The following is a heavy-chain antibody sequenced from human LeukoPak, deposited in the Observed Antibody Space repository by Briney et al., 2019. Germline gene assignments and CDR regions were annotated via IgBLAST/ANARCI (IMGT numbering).Heavy chain of an antibody. D-gene: IGHD3-22*01. V-gene: IGHV3-23*01. J-gene: IGHJ3*02. Sequence: HPGGSLRLSCVASGLTFSSYAMSWVRQAPGKGLEWVSAISGSGGSTYYADSVKGRFTISRDNSKNTPYLQMNSLRAEDTAVYYCAKDLLRSHYYDSSGPIWGQGTMVTVSS. CDR1: GLTFSSYA. CDR3: AKDLLRSHYYDSSGPI. CDR2: ISGSGGST.